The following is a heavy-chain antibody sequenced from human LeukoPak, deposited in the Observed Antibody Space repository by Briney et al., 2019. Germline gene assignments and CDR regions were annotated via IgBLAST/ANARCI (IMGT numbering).Heavy chain of an antibody. V-gene: IGHV4-59*08. Sequence: PSETLSLTCTVSGGSLCNYYWTWIRQPPGKGLEGIGYISYSGSTNYNPSLKSQVTISVDTSKNQLSLKLSSATAADTAVYYFARRGHYDTLFDYWGQGTLVTVSS. J-gene: IGHJ4*02. D-gene: IGHD3-22*01. CDR2: ISYSGST. CDR1: GGSLCNYY. CDR3: ARRGHYDTLFDY.